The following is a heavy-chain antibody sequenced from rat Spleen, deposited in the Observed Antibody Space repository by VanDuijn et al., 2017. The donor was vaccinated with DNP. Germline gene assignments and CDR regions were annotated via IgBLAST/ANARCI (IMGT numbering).Heavy chain of an antibody. J-gene: IGHJ2*01. CDR2: ITSSGGST. CDR1: GFSFSNYG. CDR3: VREKFGVDY. D-gene: IGHD4-3*01. V-gene: IGHV5-27*01. Sequence: EVQLVESGGGLVQPGRSLKLSCAASGFSFSNYGMAWVRQAPTRGLEWVAYITSSGGSTYYPDSVKGRFTISRDNAESTVYLQMNSLRSEDTAIYYCVREKFGVDYWGQGVMVTVSS.